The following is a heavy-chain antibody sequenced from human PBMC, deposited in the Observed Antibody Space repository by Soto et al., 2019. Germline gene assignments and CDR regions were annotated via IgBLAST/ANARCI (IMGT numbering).Heavy chain of an antibody. CDR1: GGSVSSTNHY. V-gene: IGHV4-39*01. CDR2: IYYSGMT. J-gene: IGHJ4*02. CDR3: ARHGYYYDSTGYYYFV. D-gene: IGHD3-22*01. Sequence: SETLSLSCTVSGGSVSSTNHYWGWIRQPPGKGLEWIGDIYYSGMTRYNPSLKSRVTISVDTSKDQFSLKLTSVTAADTAVYYCARHGYYYDSTGYYYFVWGQGTQVTVSS.